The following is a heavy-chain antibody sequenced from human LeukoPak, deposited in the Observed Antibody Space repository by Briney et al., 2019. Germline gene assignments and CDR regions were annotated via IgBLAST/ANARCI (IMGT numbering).Heavy chain of an antibody. CDR3: ARHEGPSSGWYDYYYYMDV. D-gene: IGHD6-19*01. J-gene: IGHJ6*03. V-gene: IGHV4-4*09. Sequence: SETLSLTCTVSGGSISSYYWSWIRQPPGKGLEWIGFIYTSGSTNYNPSLKSRVTISVDTSKNQFSLKLSSVTAADTAVYCCARHEGPSSGWYDYYYYMDVWGKGTTVTVSS. CDR1: GGSISSYY. CDR2: IYTSGST.